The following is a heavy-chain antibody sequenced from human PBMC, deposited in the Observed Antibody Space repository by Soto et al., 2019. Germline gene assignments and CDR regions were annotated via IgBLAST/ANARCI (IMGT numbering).Heavy chain of an antibody. D-gene: IGHD1-26*01. V-gene: IGHV1-69*12. Sequence: QVHLVQSGAEVKKPGSSVKVSCKTSGGTFSDSAINWLRQTPGQGLEWMGGLVPMFRIANYAPNLQGRVSITADESTSTVFRELSSLTFEDTAVYYCARGLGGSYFPFDFWGQGTLVTVSS. CDR2: LVPMFRIA. CDR1: GGTFSDSA. CDR3: ARGLGGSYFPFDF. J-gene: IGHJ4*02.